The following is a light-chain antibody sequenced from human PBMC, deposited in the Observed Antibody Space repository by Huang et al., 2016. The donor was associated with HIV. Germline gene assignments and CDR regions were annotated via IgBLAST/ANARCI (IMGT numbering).Light chain of an antibody. V-gene: IGKV4-1*01. Sequence: DIVMTQSPDSLAVSLGERATINCKSSQSVLYNSQNKNYLAWYQHKPGQPTKLLIYWASTRESGVPDRFSGSGSGTDFTLTISSLQAEDVAVYYCQQYSSIPLTFGGGTKVEIK. J-gene: IGKJ4*01. CDR1: QSVLYNSQNKNY. CDR2: WAS. CDR3: QQYSSIPLT.